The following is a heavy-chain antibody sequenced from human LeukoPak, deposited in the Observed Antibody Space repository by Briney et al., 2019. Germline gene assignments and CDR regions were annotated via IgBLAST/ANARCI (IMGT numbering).Heavy chain of an antibody. CDR1: GGSFSGYY. Sequence: SSETLSLTCAVYGGSFSGYYWSWIRQPPGKGLEWIGEINRSGSTNYNPSLKSRVTISVDTSKNQFSLKLSSVTAADTAVYYCAEVVPAARWRYNWFDPWGQGTLVTVSS. V-gene: IGHV4-34*01. J-gene: IGHJ5*02. CDR3: AEVVPAARWRYNWFDP. D-gene: IGHD2-2*01. CDR2: INRSGST.